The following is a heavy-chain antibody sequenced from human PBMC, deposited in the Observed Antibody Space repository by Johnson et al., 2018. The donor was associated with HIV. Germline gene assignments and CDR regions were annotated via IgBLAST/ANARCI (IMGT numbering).Heavy chain of an antibody. CDR1: GFTFSAYW. V-gene: IGHV3-7*05. Sequence: VQLVESGGGLVQPGGSLRLSCAASGFTFSAYWMTWVRQAPGKGLEWVASIRQEGSEKYYVDSVKGRFTISRDNAKNSLYLQVNSQRAEDTAVYYCARTSTPYDTHVGPCDIWGQGTMVTVSS. CDR3: ARTSTPYDTHVGPCDI. D-gene: IGHD3-22*01. CDR2: IRQEGSEK. J-gene: IGHJ3*02.